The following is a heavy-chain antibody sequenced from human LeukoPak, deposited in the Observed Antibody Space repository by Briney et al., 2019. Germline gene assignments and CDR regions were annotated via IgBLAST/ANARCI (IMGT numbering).Heavy chain of an antibody. J-gene: IGHJ3*02. V-gene: IGHV4-4*09. CDR3: ARHKPRDSGAFDI. Sequence: SETLSLTCTVSGDSITFYYWSWIRQPPGNGLDWIGQIYTTGSTNYNPPLQSRVTISVDTSKNQFSLKLTSVTAADTAVYFCARHKPRDSGAFDIWGQGTMVTVSS. CDR2: IYTTGST. D-gene: IGHD3-10*01. CDR1: GDSITFYY.